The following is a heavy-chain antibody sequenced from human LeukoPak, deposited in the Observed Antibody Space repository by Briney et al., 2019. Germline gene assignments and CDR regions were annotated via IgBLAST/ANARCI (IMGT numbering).Heavy chain of an antibody. Sequence: ASVKVSCKASGYTFTGYYIHWVRQAPGQGLEWMGWISPHSGYTKYAQKFQGRVTVTRDTSISTAYMELSSLTSEDTAVYYCARTPPRGLIDYWGQGTLVTVSS. CDR2: ISPHSGYT. V-gene: IGHV1-2*02. CDR3: ARTPPRGLIDY. J-gene: IGHJ4*02. CDR1: GYTFTGYY. D-gene: IGHD3-16*01.